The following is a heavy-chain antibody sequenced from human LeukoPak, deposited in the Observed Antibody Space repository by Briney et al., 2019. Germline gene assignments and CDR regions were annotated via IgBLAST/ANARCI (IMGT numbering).Heavy chain of an antibody. CDR2: ISYDGSNK. CDR3: AKDKSGAFDY. CDR1: GVTFSIYA. Sequence: RGSLRLSCAASGVTFSIYAMSWVRQAPGKGREWVAVISYDGSNKYYADSVKGRFTISRDNSKNTLYLQMNSPRAEDTAVYYCAKDKSGAFDYWGQGTLVTVSS. D-gene: IGHD1-26*01. J-gene: IGHJ4*02. V-gene: IGHV3-30*04.